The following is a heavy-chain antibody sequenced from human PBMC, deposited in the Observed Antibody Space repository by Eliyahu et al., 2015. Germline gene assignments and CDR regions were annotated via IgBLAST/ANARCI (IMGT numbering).Heavy chain of an antibody. D-gene: IGHD3-10*01. Sequence: QVQLRESGPGLVKPSETLSLICSVXGVPITTYYWXWXRQPPGKXLEWIGNIYDXGSPNYNPXLKSRVTISIDRSKNQFSLKLSSVTAADTAVYYCAGHPSAIYGSGSYKSWGQGTLVTVSS. V-gene: IGHV4-59*08. CDR2: IYDXGSP. CDR1: GVPITTYY. CDR3: AGHPSAIYGSGSYKS. J-gene: IGHJ4*02.